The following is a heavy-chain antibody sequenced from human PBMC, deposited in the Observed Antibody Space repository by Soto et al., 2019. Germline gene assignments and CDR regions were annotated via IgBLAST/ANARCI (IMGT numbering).Heavy chain of an antibody. J-gene: IGHJ4*02. D-gene: IGHD4-17*01. Sequence: EVQLLESGGGLVQPGGSLRLSCAASGFTFSSYAMSWVRQAPGKGLEWVSAISGSGGSTYYADSVKGRFTISRDNSKNTLYLQMYSLRAEDTAVYYCAKDSPPHDYGDYKPFDYWGQGTLVTVSS. CDR2: ISGSGGST. V-gene: IGHV3-23*01. CDR3: AKDSPPHDYGDYKPFDY. CDR1: GFTFSSYA.